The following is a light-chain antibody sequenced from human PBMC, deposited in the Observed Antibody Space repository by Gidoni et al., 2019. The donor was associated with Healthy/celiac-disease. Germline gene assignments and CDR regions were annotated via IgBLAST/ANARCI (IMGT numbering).Light chain of an antibody. J-gene: IGKJ3*01. CDR1: QSVSSY. Sequence: PGERATLSCRASQSVSSYLAWYQQKPGQAPRLLIYDASNRATGIPARFSGSGSGTDFTLTISSLEPEDFAVYYCQQRSNWPPIFTFGPGTKVDIK. CDR3: QQRSNWPPIFT. CDR2: DAS. V-gene: IGKV3-11*01.